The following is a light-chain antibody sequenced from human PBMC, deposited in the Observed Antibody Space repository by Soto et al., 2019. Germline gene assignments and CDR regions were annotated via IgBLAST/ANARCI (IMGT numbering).Light chain of an antibody. CDR2: YAS. CDR3: QQRSNWPQLT. Sequence: IGLKQSPGSLYLKEGERATLSCRASQSVSNNYLACYQQKPGQAPRLLIYYASNMATGIPARFSCSGSGTDFTLTISSLEPDDFAVYYCQQRSNWPQLTFGGGTKVDIK. CDR1: QSVSNNY. V-gene: IGKV3-11*01. J-gene: IGKJ4*01.